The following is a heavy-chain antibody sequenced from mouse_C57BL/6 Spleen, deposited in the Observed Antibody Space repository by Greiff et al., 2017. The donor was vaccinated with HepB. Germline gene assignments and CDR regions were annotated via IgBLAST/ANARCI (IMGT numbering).Heavy chain of an antibody. V-gene: IGHV1-53*01. CDR2: IYPSNGGT. Sequence: QVHVKQPGTELVKPGASVKLSCKASGYTFTSYGMHWVKQRPGQGLEWIGNIYPSNGGTNYNEKFKSKATLTVDKSSSTAYMQLSSLTSEDSAVYYCARDYSNYASAWFAYWGQGTLVTVSA. J-gene: IGHJ3*01. D-gene: IGHD2-5*01. CDR3: ARDYSNYASAWFAY. CDR1: GYTFTSYG.